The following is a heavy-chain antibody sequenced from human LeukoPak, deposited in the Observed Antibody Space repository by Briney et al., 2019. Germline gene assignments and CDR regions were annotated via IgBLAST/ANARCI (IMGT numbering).Heavy chain of an antibody. CDR3: ARDQRSGSYRLSPDY. V-gene: IGHV3-64*01. D-gene: IGHD1-26*01. CDR2: INNNGGST. Sequence: GGSLRLSCAASGFTFSTYAMHWVRQAPGKGLEYVSTINNNGGSTYYANSVKGRFTISRDNSKNTLYLQMGSLRAEDTAVYYCARDQRSGSYRLSPDYWGQGTLVTVSS. CDR1: GFTFSTYA. J-gene: IGHJ4*02.